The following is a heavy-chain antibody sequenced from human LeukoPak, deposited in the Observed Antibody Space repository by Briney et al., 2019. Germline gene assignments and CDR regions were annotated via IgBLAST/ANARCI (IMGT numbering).Heavy chain of an antibody. CDR1: GASINISNW. Sequence: SGTLSLTCAVSGASINISNWWSWVRQPPGKGLERIGEIYHSGSTNYNPSLKSRVTISVDKSKKQFSLKLSSVTAADTAVYYCASRLYDSARNFDYWGQGTLVTVSS. CDR2: IYHSGST. J-gene: IGHJ4*02. D-gene: IGHD3-22*01. V-gene: IGHV4-4*02. CDR3: ASRLYDSARNFDY.